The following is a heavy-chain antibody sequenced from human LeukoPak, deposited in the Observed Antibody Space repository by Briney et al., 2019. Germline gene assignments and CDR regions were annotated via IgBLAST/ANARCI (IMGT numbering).Heavy chain of an antibody. Sequence: SGPTLVNPTPTLTLTCTFSGFSLSTSGTRVSWIRQPPGKALEWLARIDWDDDKFYSTSLKTRLTISKDTSKNQVVLTMTNMDPVDTATYYCARGSGGFRFDYWGQGTLVTVSS. CDR1: GFSLSTSGTR. V-gene: IGHV2-70*04. J-gene: IGHJ4*02. CDR2: IDWDDDK. CDR3: ARGSGGFRFDY. D-gene: IGHD1-14*01.